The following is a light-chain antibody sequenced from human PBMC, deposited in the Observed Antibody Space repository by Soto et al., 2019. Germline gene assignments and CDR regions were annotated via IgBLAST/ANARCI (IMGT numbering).Light chain of an antibody. J-gene: IGKJ2*01. CDR2: DAS. V-gene: IGKV1-5*01. Sequence: DIQMTQSPSTLSASVGDRVTITCRASQSISSWLAWYQQKPGKAPKLLIYDASSLESGVPSRFSGSGSGTEFTLTISSPQPDDFATYYCQQYPETFGQGTKLEIK. CDR3: QQYPET. CDR1: QSISSW.